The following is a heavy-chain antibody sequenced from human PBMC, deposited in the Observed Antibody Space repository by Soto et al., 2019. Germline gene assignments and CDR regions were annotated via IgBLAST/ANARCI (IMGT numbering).Heavy chain of an antibody. CDR3: ASPAPYCGGDCYSFDY. V-gene: IGHV5-51*01. CDR2: IYPGDSDT. Sequence: GESLKISCEGSGYSFTSYWIGWVRQMPGKGLEWMGIIYPGDSDTRYSPSFQGQVTISADKSISTAYLQWSSLKASDTAMYYCASPAPYCGGDCYSFDYWGQGTLVTVSS. J-gene: IGHJ4*02. D-gene: IGHD2-21*02. CDR1: GYSFTSYW.